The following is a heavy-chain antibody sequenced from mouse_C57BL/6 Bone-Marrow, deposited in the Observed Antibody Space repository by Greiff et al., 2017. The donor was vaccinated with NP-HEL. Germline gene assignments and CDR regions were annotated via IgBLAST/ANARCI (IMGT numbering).Heavy chain of an antibody. Sequence: QVQLQQPGAELVKPGASVKMSCKASGYTFTSYWITWVKQRPGQGLEWIGDIYPGSGSTNYNEKFKRKATLTEDTSSSTAYMQLSSLTSEDSAVYYCAAITTVVASYYFDYWGQGTTLTVSS. CDR1: GYTFTSYW. CDR3: AAITTVVASYYFDY. J-gene: IGHJ2*01. CDR2: IYPGSGST. V-gene: IGHV1-55*01. D-gene: IGHD1-1*01.